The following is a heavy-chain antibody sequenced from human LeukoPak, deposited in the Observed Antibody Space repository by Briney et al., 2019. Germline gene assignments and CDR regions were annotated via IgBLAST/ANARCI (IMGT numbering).Heavy chain of an antibody. J-gene: IGHJ4*02. Sequence: TGGSLRLSCAASGFTVSSNYMSWVRQAPGKGLEWVSVIYSGGGTYYADSVKGRFTISRDNSKNTLYLQMNSLRAEDTAVYYCAREGDGYNSDYWGQGTLVTVSS. D-gene: IGHD5-24*01. CDR3: AREGDGYNSDY. V-gene: IGHV3-53*01. CDR1: GFTVSSNY. CDR2: IYSGGGT.